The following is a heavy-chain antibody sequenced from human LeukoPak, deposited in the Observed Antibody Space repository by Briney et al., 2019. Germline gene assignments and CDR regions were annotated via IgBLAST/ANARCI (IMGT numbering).Heavy chain of an antibody. CDR3: ATSGYSGYGIDY. V-gene: IGHV3-7*03. J-gene: IGHJ4*02. CDR2: IKQDGSDT. D-gene: IGHD5-12*01. Sequence: PGGSLRLSCAVSGFTFSSYWMTWVRQAPGKGLGWVANIKQDGSDTYSVDSVKGRFTISRDNAKNSLYLEMNSLRVEDTAVYYCATSGYSGYGIDYWGQGTLVAVSS. CDR1: GFTFSSYW.